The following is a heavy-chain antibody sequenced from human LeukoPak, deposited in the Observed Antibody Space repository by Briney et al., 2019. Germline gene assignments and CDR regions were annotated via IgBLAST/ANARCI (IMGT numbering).Heavy chain of an antibody. D-gene: IGHD2-2*01. CDR2: ISGSGGAT. V-gene: IGHV3-23*01. Sequence: GGSLRLSCAASGFTFSSYAMSWVRQAPGKGLEWFSAISGSGGATYYADSVKGRFTISRDNSKNTLYLQMNSLRAEDTAVYYCAKDGYCSSTSCYPAPYWGQGTLVTVSS. CDR1: GFTFSSYA. J-gene: IGHJ4*02. CDR3: AKDGYCSSTSCYPAPY.